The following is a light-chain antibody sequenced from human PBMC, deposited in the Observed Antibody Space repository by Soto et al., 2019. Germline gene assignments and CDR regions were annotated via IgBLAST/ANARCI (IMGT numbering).Light chain of an antibody. V-gene: IGKV3-11*01. J-gene: IGKJ4*01. CDR2: DAS. CDR1: LDVNSY. CDR3: QQRSNGLT. Sequence: VLTQSPATLSLSPGERATLSCRASLDVNSYLAWYQQKPGQAPRLLIYDASNRAAGIPARFSGSGSGTDFTLTISRLEPEDFAVYYCQQRSNGLTFGGGTKVDIK.